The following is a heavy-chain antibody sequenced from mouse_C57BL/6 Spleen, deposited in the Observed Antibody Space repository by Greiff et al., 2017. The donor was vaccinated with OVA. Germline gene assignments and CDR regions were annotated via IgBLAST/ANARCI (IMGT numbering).Heavy chain of an antibody. D-gene: IGHD2-4*01. J-gene: IGHJ4*01. CDR1: GYTFTDYE. V-gene: IGHV1-15*01. CDR2: IDPETGGT. CDR3: TRGRDYDEYYAMDY. Sequence: VKVVESGAELVRPGASVTLSCKASGYTFTDYEMHWVKQTPVHGLEWIGAIDPETGGTAYNQKFKGKAILTADKSSSTAYMELRSLTSEDSAVYYGTRGRDYDEYYAMDYWGQGTSVTVAS.